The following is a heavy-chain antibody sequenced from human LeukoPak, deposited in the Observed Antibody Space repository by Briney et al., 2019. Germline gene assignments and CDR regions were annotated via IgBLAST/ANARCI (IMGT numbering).Heavy chain of an antibody. V-gene: IGHV4-4*07. J-gene: IGHJ4*02. CDR3: ARATDDSSGYYYPFDY. D-gene: IGHD3-22*01. Sequence: PSETLSLTCTVSGGSISSYYWSWIRQPAGKGLEWIGRIYTSGSTNYNPSLKSRVTMSVDTSKNQFSLKLSSVTAADTAVYYCARATDDSSGYYYPFDYWGQGTLVTVSS. CDR2: IYTSGST. CDR1: GGSISSYY.